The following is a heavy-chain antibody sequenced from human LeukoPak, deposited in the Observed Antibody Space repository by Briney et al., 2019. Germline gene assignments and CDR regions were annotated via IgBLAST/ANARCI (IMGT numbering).Heavy chain of an antibody. CDR2: IKQDGSEK. D-gene: IGHD3-3*01. V-gene: IGHV3-7*01. CDR1: GFTFSSYW. Sequence: GGSLRLSCAASGFTFSSYWMSWVRQAPGKGLEWVANIKQDGSEKYYVDSVKGRFTISRDNAKNSLYLQMNSLRAEDTAVYYCARDGPYYDFWSGYYNNWFDPWGQGTLVTVSS. J-gene: IGHJ5*02. CDR3: ARDGPYYDFWSGYYNNWFDP.